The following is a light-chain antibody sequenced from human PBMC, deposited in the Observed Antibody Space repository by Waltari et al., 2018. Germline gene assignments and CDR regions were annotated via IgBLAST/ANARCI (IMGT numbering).Light chain of an antibody. J-gene: IGLJ3*02. CDR2: AHY. V-gene: IGLV1-44*01. CDR3: ARWDDSLIGRA. Sequence: QSVVTQAPSASGTPGQPVTISCSGSTSNIGINTVTGYQQVPGTAPIVLVFAHYSRPSEVPDRFSASKSGTPAYLVISGDQAEDESDYFCARWDDSLIGRAFGGGTKLTVL. CDR1: TSNIGINT.